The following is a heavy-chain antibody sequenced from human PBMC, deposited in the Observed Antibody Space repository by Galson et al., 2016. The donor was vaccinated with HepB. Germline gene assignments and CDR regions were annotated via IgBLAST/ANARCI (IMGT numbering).Heavy chain of an antibody. V-gene: IGHV1-69*06. J-gene: IGHJ4*02. CDR2: IIPIFETA. Sequence: SCKASVGTFSNYAISWVRQAPGQGLEWMGGIIPIFETAESTQKFQGRVTITADKSTGTAYMELSSLRSEDTAIYYCARTRGSYFDYWGQGTLVTVSS. CDR3: ARTRGSYFDY. D-gene: IGHD1-26*01. CDR1: VGTFSNYA.